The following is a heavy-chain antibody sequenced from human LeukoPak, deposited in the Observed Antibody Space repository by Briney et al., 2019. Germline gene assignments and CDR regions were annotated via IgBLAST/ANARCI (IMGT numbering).Heavy chain of an antibody. CDR2: INAGNGNT. J-gene: IGHJ4*02. CDR3: ARSIPTRCFGY. CDR1: GYTFTSYA. D-gene: IGHD1-1*01. Sequence: ASVKVSCKASGYTFTSYAMHWVRQAPGQRLEWMGCINAGNGNTKYSQKFQGRVTITRDTSASKAYMELSSLRSEDTAVYYCARSIPTRCFGYWGQGTLVTVSA. V-gene: IGHV1-3*01.